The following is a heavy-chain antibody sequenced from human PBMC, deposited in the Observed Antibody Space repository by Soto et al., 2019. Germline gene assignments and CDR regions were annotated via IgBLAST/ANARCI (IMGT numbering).Heavy chain of an antibody. CDR3: ARWPDGYYYYGMDV. CDR2: MNPNSGNT. CDR1: GYTFTSYD. V-gene: IGHV1-8*01. Sequence: QVQLVQSGAEVKKPGASVKVSCKASGYTFTSYDINWVRQATGQGLEWMGWMNPNSGNTGYAQKFQGRVTMTRNTSICKAYMELSSLRSEDTAVYYCARWPDGYYYYGMDVWGQGTKVTVSS. J-gene: IGHJ6*02.